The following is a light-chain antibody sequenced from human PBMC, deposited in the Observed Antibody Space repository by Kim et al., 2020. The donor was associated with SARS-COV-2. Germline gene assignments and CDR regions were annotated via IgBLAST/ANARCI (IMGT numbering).Light chain of an antibody. CDR1: ESVSSNV. V-gene: IGKV3-20*01. J-gene: IGKJ1*01. CDR3: HQYSRSPPWT. Sequence: PGERATLSCSATESVSSNVIAWYQQKPGQTPRLLVYGTSTRASGIPDRFSGSGSGTDFTLTISKLDPEDFAVYYCHQYSRSPPWTFGQGTKVDIK. CDR2: GTS.